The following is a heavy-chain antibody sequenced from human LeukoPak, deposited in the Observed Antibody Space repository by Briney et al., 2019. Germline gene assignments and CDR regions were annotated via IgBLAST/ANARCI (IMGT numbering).Heavy chain of an antibody. CDR2: IYTSGST. D-gene: IGHD2-21*02. Sequence: SQTLSLTCTVSGNSISSGDNYWSWIRQPAGKGLEWIGRIYTSGSTNYNPSLKSRVTISVDTSKNQFSLKLSSVTAADTAVYYCARWEGTAYYFDYWGQGTLVTVSS. J-gene: IGHJ4*02. CDR1: GNSISSGDNY. V-gene: IGHV4-61*02. CDR3: ARWEGTAYYFDY.